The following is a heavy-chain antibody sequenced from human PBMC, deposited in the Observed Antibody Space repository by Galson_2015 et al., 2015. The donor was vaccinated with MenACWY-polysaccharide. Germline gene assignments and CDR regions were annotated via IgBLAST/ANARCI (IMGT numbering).Heavy chain of an antibody. CDR2: IFHSGAT. Sequence: ETLSLTCAVSDYSIRSGYFWGWIRQPPGKGLEWIASIFHSGATYYNPSLKSRVTISVDTSKNQFSLKLSSVTAADTAVYYCARVEKYSGSFYILYWGQGTLVTVSS. CDR3: ARVEKYSGSFYILY. D-gene: IGHD1-26*01. J-gene: IGHJ4*02. CDR1: DYSIRSGYF. V-gene: IGHV4-38-2*01.